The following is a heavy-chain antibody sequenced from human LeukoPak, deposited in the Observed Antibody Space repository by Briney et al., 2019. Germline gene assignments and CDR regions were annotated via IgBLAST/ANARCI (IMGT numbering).Heavy chain of an antibody. CDR2: ISGSGGNT. Sequence: PGGSLGLSCAASGFTFSSYAMSWVRQAPGKGLEWVSAISGSGGNTYCADSVKGRFTISRDNSKNTLYLQMNSLRAEDTALYYCAKGTVRYYYDSSGYYSEYYFDYWGQGTLVTVSS. D-gene: IGHD3-22*01. J-gene: IGHJ4*02. V-gene: IGHV3-23*01. CDR3: AKGTVRYYYDSSGYYSEYYFDY. CDR1: GFTFSSYA.